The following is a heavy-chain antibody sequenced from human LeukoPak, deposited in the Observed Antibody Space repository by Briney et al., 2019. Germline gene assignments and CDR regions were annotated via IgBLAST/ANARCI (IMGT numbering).Heavy chain of an antibody. J-gene: IGHJ6*02. CDR1: GGTFSSYA. Sequence: ASVKVSCKASGGTFSSYAISWVRQAPGQGLEWMGGIIPIFGTANYAQKFQGRVTITADESTSTAYMELSSLRSEDTAVYYCARGGITGTPQANHYYYGMDVWGQGTTVTVSS. CDR2: IIPIFGTA. V-gene: IGHV1-69*13. CDR3: ARGGITGTPQANHYYYGMDV. D-gene: IGHD1-20*01.